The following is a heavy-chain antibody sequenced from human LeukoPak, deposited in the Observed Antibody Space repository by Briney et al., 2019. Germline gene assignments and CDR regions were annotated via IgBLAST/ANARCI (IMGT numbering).Heavy chain of an antibody. D-gene: IGHD2-21*02. CDR3: ARDNCGGDCYPNYFDY. V-gene: IGHV1-18*01. Sequence: ASVKVSCKTSGYTFTSYGINWVRQAPGQGLEWMGWISTYNGNTNYAQNLQGRVTMTTDTSTSTAYMELKSLRSDDTAVYYCARDNCGGDCYPNYFDYWGQGTLVTVSS. CDR2: ISTYNGNT. J-gene: IGHJ4*02. CDR1: GYTFTSYG.